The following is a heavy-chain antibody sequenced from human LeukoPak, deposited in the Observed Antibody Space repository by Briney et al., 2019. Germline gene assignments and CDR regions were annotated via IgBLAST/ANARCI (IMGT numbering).Heavy chain of an antibody. J-gene: IGHJ4*02. CDR3: ARLFGDVTIYDY. Sequence: GGSLRLSCAASGFTFSSYGMHWVRQAPGKGLEWVASINQGASQKYYLDSVKGRFTISRDSNAKNSLYLEMNSLRAEDTAEYYCARLFGDVTIYDYWGQGTLVTVSS. CDR2: INQGASQK. D-gene: IGHD4-17*01. CDR1: GFTFSSYG. V-gene: IGHV3-7*01.